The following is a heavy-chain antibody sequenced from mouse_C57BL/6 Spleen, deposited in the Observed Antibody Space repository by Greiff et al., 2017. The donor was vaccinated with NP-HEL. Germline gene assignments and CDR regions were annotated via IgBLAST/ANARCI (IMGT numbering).Heavy chain of an antibody. CDR3: TRRGLITTVVGDY. D-gene: IGHD1-1*01. Sequence: QVQLQQSGAELVRPGASVTLSCKASGYPFTDYEMHWVKQTPVHGLEWIGAIDPETGGTAYNQKFKGKAILTADKSSSTAYMELRSLTSEDSAVYYCTRRGLITTVVGDYWGQGTTLTVSS. J-gene: IGHJ2*01. V-gene: IGHV1-15*01. CDR2: IDPETGGT. CDR1: GYPFTDYE.